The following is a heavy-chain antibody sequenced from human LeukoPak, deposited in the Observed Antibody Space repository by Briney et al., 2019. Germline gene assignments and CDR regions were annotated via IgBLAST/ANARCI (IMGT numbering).Heavy chain of an antibody. J-gene: IGHJ4*02. Sequence: GGSLRLSCAASGFTFSSYLMSWVRPAPGKGLGWVANIKQDGSEKYYVDSVKGRFTISRDNAKNSLYLQMNSLRAEDTAVYYCARHGYSYGLDFDYWGQGSLVTVSS. CDR2: IKQDGSEK. CDR3: ARHGYSYGLDFDY. CDR1: GFTFSSYL. D-gene: IGHD5-18*01. V-gene: IGHV3-7*01.